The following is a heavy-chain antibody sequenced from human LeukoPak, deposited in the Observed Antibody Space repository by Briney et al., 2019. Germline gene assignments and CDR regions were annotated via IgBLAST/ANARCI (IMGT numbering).Heavy chain of an antibody. D-gene: IGHD4-17*01. CDR2: ISHIGRT. J-gene: IGHJ3*02. Sequence: SETLSLTCAVSGDSFSSHYWTWIRQSPGTGLEWIGYISHIGRTNYNPSLKSRVTISIDTSKNEFSLKLTSVTAADTAVYYCARDLVTVTKGFDIWGQGTMVTVSS. V-gene: IGHV4-59*11. CDR1: GDSFSSHY. CDR3: ARDLVTVTKGFDI.